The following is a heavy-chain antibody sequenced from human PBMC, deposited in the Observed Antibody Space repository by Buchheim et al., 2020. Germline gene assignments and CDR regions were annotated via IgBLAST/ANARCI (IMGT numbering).Heavy chain of an antibody. V-gene: IGHV1-8*01. J-gene: IGHJ6*01. CDR3: VRSAGGMDV. D-gene: IGHD6-13*01. CDR2: LNPNSGNT. CDR1: GYTFTSYD. Sequence: QVQLVQSGAEVKKPGASVKVSCKASGYTFTSYDINWVRQATGHGLEWMGRLNPNSGNTAYAEKLQGRVTMTRNTSISTAYMELCIRRSEDTAVYYCVRSAGGMDVWGLWTT.